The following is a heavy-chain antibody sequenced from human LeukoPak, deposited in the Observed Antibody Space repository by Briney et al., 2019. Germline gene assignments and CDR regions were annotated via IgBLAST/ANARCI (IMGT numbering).Heavy chain of an antibody. CDR2: IYSGGTT. CDR3: ARDLRSYGDWSYYYVMDA. J-gene: IGHJ6*02. CDR1: GFTVSRQY. D-gene: IGHD4-17*01. V-gene: IGHV3-66*01. Sequence: GGSLRLSCAASGFTVSRQYMNWVRQAPGSGLDWVSVIYSGGTTYYTDSVQGRFTISRDNSKNTLYLQMNSLRAEDTAVYYCARDLRSYGDWSYYYVMDAWGQGTTVTVSS.